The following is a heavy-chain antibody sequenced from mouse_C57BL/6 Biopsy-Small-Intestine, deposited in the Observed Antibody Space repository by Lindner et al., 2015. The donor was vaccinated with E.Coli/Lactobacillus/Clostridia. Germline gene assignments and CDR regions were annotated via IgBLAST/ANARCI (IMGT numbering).Heavy chain of an antibody. CDR3: AKKDSYYSYDVGYYAMDY. D-gene: IGHD2-12*01. Sequence: VQLQESGPVLVAPSQSLSITCTVSGFSLTSYGVHWVRQPPGKGLEWLGVIWAGGSRNYNSALMSRLSISKDNSKSQVFLKMNSLQTDDTAMYYCAKKDSYYSYDVGYYAMDYWGQGTSVTVSS. CDR2: IWAGGSR. V-gene: IGHV2-9*01. J-gene: IGHJ4*01. CDR1: GFSLTSYG.